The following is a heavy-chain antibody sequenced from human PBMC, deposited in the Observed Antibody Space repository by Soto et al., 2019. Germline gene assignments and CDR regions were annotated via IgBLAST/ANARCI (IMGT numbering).Heavy chain of an antibody. CDR2: IYSGGST. CDR3: ARDGTYNWV. CDR1: GFTVSNNY. D-gene: IGHD1-1*01. V-gene: IGHV3-66*01. J-gene: IGHJ4*02. Sequence: EVQLVESGGGLVQPGGSLRLSCAASGFTVSNNYMRWVRQAPGKGLEWVSLIYSGGSTYYAASVKGRFTISRDNSKNTLYLQMNSLRAEVTAVYYCARDGTYNWVGGQGILVTVSS.